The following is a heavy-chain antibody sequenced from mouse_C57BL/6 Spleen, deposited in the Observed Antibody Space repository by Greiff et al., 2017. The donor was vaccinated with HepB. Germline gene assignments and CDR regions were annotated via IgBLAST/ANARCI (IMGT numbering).Heavy chain of an antibody. D-gene: IGHD2-5*01. CDR1: GYAFSSSW. V-gene: IGHV1-82*01. J-gene: IGHJ2*01. CDR2: IYPGDGDT. Sequence: QVQLKESGPELVKPGASVKISCKASGYAFSSSWMNWVKQRPGKGLEWIGRIYPGDGDTNYNGKFKGKATLTADKSSSTAYMQLSSLTSEDSAVYFCVYSNYDYFDYWGQGTTLTVSS. CDR3: VYSNYDYFDY.